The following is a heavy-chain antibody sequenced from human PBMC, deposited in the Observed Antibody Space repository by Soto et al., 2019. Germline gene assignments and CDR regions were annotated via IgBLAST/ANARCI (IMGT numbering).Heavy chain of an antibody. CDR1: GGSIISSNHY. J-gene: IGHJ4*02. V-gene: IGHV4-39*01. CDR2: MYHSGNT. CDR3: ASNYFDSWNGHYTGVFSFDC. Sequence: PSETLSLTCTVSGGSIISSNHYWAWIRQPPGEGLEWIGSMYHSGNTYYNPSLNSRVTISVDTSKNQFSLKLSSVTAADTALYFCASNYFDSWNGHYTGVFSFDCWGQGALVTVS. D-gene: IGHD3-3*01.